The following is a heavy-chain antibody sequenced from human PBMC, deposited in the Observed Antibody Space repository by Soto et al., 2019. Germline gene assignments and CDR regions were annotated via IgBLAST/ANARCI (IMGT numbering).Heavy chain of an antibody. CDR1: GYTFTSYG. J-gene: IGHJ6*02. CDR3: ARWGYCSGGSCRYYYGLDV. CDR2: ISGYNGNT. V-gene: IGHV1-18*04. D-gene: IGHD2-15*01. Sequence: QVQLVQSGAEVKKPGASVKVSCKASGYTFTSYGISWVRQAPGQGLEWMGWISGYNGNTNYAQKLQGRVPMTTDTSTSTAYMELRSLRSDDTAVYYCARWGYCSGGSCRYYYGLDVWGLGTTVTVSS.